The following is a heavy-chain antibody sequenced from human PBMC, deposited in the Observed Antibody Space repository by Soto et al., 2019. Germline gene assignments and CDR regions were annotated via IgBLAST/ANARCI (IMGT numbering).Heavy chain of an antibody. CDR2: IYYSGST. D-gene: IGHD3-9*01. CDR1: GGSISSYY. J-gene: IGHJ5*02. CDR3: ARAGKYAHYDILTGFNWFDP. Sequence: ETLSLTCTVSGGSISSYYWSWIRQPPGKGLEWIGYIYYSGSTNYNPSLKSRVTISVDTSKNQFSLKLSSVTAADTAVYYCARAGKYAHYDILTGFNWFDPWGQGTLVTVSS. V-gene: IGHV4-59*01.